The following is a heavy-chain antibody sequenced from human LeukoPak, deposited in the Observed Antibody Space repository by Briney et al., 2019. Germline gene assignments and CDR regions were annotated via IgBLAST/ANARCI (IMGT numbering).Heavy chain of an antibody. Sequence: PSETLSLTCTVSGGSISSGDYYWSWIRQPPGKGLEWIGDIYYSGSTYYNPSLKSRVTISVDTSKNQFSLKLSSVTAADTAVYYCARDRDVVVPAADGDYYYYYMDVWGKGTTVTVSS. D-gene: IGHD2-2*01. CDR3: ARDRDVVVPAADGDYYYYYMDV. V-gene: IGHV4-30-4*08. CDR1: GGSISSGDYY. J-gene: IGHJ6*03. CDR2: IYYSGST.